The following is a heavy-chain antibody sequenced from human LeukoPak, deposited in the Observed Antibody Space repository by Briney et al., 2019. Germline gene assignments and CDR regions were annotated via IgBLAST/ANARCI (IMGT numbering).Heavy chain of an antibody. CDR2: IYSRRNT. V-gene: IGHV4-4*07. Sequence: LETLSLTCTVSGGSISSYYWNWIRQPAGKGLEWIGLIYSRRNTNYKPSLKSPVTMSVHTSKYQFSFKLICETAADTAVYYCALFPPSVGGRFDPWVQGTLVAVSS. D-gene: IGHD3-10*01. J-gene: IGHJ5*02. CDR3: ALFPPSVGGRFDP. CDR1: GGSISSYY.